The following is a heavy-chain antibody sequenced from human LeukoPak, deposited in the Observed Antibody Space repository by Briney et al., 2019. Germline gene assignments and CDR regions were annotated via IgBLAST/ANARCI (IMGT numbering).Heavy chain of an antibody. Sequence: GGSLRLSCAAAGFIFSAYIMDWVRQAPGKGLEWIGRIRKKDSRYTNEYAGSVRGRFGISRGDVKNSMFLQMNNLTNEDTAVHYCTREGGEGDYTAFDIWGQGTMVTVSS. D-gene: IGHD3-16*01. CDR3: TREGGEGDYTAFDI. CDR2: IRKKDSRYTN. V-gene: IGHV3-72*01. CDR1: GFIFSAYI. J-gene: IGHJ3*02.